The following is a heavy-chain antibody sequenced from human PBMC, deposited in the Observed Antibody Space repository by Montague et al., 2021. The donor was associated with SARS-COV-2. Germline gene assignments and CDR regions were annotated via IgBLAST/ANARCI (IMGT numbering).Heavy chain of an antibody. V-gene: IGHV4-59*01. Sequence: SETLSLTCTVSGGSISSYYWSWIRQPPGKGLEWIGYIYYSGSTNYNPSLKSRVTISVDTSKYQFSLELSSVTAADTALYYCARVFPRWLQFDPYFDYWGQGTLVTVSS. J-gene: IGHJ4*02. CDR2: IYYSGST. D-gene: IGHD5-24*01. CDR1: GGSISSYY. CDR3: ARVFPRWLQFDPYFDY.